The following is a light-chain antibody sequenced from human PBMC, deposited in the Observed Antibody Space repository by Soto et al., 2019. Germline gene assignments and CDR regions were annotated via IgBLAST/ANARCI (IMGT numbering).Light chain of an antibody. Sequence: QSVLTQPASVSGSPGQSITIPCTGTSSDVGSHNTVSWYQQHPGKAPKLMIYDVTNRPSGVSYRFSGSKSGNTASLTISGLKVEDETDYYYSSYRSSNTPVVFGGGTKLTVL. J-gene: IGLJ2*01. CDR2: DVT. V-gene: IGLV2-14*01. CDR1: SSDVGSHNT. CDR3: SSYRSSNTPVV.